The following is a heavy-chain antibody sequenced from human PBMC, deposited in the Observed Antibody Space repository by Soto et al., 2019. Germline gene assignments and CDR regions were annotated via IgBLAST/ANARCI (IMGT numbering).Heavy chain of an antibody. CDR2: IHNDGSTT. J-gene: IGHJ4*01. CDR3: ARDNWNSY. CDR1: GFTFSSYW. V-gene: IGHV3-74*01. Sequence: EVQLVESGGGLVQPGGSVRLSCAASGFTFSSYWMHWVRQAPGKGLMWVSRIHNDGSTTRYADSVKGRFTISRDNAKNTLYLQMSSLRVEDTAVYYWARDNWNSYWGQGTLVTVSS. D-gene: IGHD1-7*01.